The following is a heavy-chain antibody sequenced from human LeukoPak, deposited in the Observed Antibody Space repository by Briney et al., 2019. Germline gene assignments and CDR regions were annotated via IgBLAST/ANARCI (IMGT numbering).Heavy chain of an antibody. Sequence: GGSLRLSCAASGFTVSDNYMSWVRQAPGKGLEWVSIIYNVGSTYYADSVKGRFTISRDNSKNTLYLQMNSLRAEDTAVYFCARGLYSSSWYYNWGQGTLVTVSS. D-gene: IGHD6-13*01. J-gene: IGHJ4*02. CDR1: GFTVSDNY. CDR2: IYNVGST. CDR3: ARGLYSSSWYYN. V-gene: IGHV3-66*01.